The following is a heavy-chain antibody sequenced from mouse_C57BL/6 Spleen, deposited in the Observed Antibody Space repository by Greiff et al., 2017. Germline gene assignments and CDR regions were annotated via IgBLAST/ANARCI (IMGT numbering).Heavy chain of an antibody. D-gene: IGHD3-2*02. V-gene: IGHV14-4*01. CDR2: IDPENGDT. CDR1: GFNIKDDY. J-gene: IGHJ2*01. Sequence: EVQLQQSGAELVRPGASVKLSCTASGFNIKDDYMHWVKQRPEQGLEWIGWIDPENGDTEYASKFQGKATITADTSSNTAYLQLSSLTSEDTAVYYCTTLDSSGYVEYFDYWGQGTTLTVSS. CDR3: TTLDSSGYVEYFDY.